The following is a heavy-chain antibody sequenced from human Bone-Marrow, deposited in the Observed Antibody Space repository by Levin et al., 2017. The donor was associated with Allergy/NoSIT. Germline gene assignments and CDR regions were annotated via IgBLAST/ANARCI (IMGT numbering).Heavy chain of an antibody. CDR1: GYTLTELS. D-gene: IGHD2-8*01. Sequence: ASVKVSCKVSGYTLTELSMHWVRQAPGKGLEWMGGFDPEDGETIYAQKFQGRVTMTEDTSTDTAYMELSSLRSEDTAVYYCATSRYCTNGVCYLNWFDPWGQGTLVTVSS. CDR2: FDPEDGET. V-gene: IGHV1-24*01. J-gene: IGHJ5*02. CDR3: ATSRYCTNGVCYLNWFDP.